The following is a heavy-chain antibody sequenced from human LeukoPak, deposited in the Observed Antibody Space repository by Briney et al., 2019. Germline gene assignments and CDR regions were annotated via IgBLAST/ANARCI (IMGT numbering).Heavy chain of an antibody. CDR2: ISDSGGTT. V-gene: IGHV3-23*01. J-gene: IGHJ5*02. CDR3: AKDYGDYSSWFDP. D-gene: IGHD4-17*01. CDR1: GFTFSSYA. Sequence: PGGSLRHSCAASGFTFSSYAMTWVRQAPGKGLEWVSTISDSGGTTYYADSVKGRFTISRDKSKNTLYLQLNSLRAEDTAVYFCAKDYGDYSSWFDPWGQGTLVTVSS.